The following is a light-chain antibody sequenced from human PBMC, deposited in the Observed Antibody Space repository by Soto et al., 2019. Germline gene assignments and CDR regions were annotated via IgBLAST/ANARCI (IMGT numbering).Light chain of an antibody. CDR1: SSDVGGYNY. CDR3: SSYTSSSTPV. V-gene: IGLV2-14*01. Sequence: QSALTQPASLSGSPGRSTTISCSGTSSDVGGYNYVSWYQQHLGKAPKLMIYEVSNRPSGVSNRFSGSKSGNTASLTISGLQAEDEADYYCSSYTSSSTPVYGTGTKVTVL. CDR2: EVS. J-gene: IGLJ1*01.